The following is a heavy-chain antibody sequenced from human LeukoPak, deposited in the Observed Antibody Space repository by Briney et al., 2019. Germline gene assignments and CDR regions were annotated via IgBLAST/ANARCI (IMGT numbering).Heavy chain of an antibody. V-gene: IGHV4-31*03. CDR2: IYYSGST. CDR3: ASLNVVPAAIRSDY. D-gene: IGHD2-2*01. CDR1: GGSISSGGYY. Sequence: PSETLSLTCTVSGGSISSGGYYWSWIRQHPGKGXXXXXYIYYSGSTYYNPSLKSRVTISVDTSKNQFSLKLSSVTAADTAVYYCASLNVVPAAIRSDYWGQGTLVTVSS. J-gene: IGHJ4*02.